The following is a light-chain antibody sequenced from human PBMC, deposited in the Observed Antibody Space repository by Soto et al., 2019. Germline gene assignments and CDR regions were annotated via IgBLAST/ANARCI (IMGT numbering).Light chain of an antibody. V-gene: IGKV1-5*03. CDR3: QQYNAYSRT. J-gene: IGKJ1*01. CDR1: QSISSW. Sequence: DIQMTQSPSTLSASVGDIVTMTCRASQSISSWLAWYQQKPGKAPKLLIYKASTLESEVPSRFSGSGSGTEFTLTISSLQPDDFATYYCQQYNAYSRTFGQGTKVEIK. CDR2: KAS.